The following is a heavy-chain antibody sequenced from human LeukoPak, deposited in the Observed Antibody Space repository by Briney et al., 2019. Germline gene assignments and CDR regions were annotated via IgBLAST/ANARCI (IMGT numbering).Heavy chain of an antibody. J-gene: IGHJ3*02. CDR1: GGSISSYY. V-gene: IGHV4-4*07. CDR2: IYTSGST. Sequence: SETLSLTCTVSGGSISSYYWSWIRQPPGKGLEWIGRIYTSGSTNYNPSLKSRVTMSVDTSKNQFSLKLSSVTAADTAVYYCARDMMIVQSFDIWGQGTMVTVSS. D-gene: IGHD3-22*01. CDR3: ARDMMIVQSFDI.